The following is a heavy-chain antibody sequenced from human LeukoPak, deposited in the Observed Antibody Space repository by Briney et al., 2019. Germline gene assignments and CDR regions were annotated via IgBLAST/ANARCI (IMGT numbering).Heavy chain of an antibody. CDR1: SFGNY. V-gene: IGHV4-61*08. Sequence: SFGNYWMDWVRQAPGKGLEWIGYVSYSGSTNYNPPLKSRVTMSVDKSKNQFSLKLSSVTAADTAVYFCARATSDYYFDFWDQGTLVTVSS. D-gene: IGHD3-10*01. CDR2: VSYSGST. J-gene: IGHJ4*02. CDR3: ARATSDYYFDF.